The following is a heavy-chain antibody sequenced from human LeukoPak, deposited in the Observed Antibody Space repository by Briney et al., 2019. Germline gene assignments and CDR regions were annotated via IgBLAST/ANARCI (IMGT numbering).Heavy chain of an antibody. CDR2: INIDGRST. CDR3: TTDGE. V-gene: IGHV3-74*01. D-gene: IGHD3-3*01. Sequence: GGSLRLSCAASGFTFNNYWMHWVRQAPGEGLEWVSRINIDGRSTNYADSVKGRFTTSRDNAKNTLYLQMNSLKTEDTAVYYCTTDGEWGQGTLVTVSS. J-gene: IGHJ4*02. CDR1: GFTFNNYW.